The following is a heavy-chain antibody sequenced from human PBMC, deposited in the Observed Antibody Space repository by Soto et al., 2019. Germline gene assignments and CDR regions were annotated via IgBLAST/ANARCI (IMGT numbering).Heavy chain of an antibody. CDR3: AGQTFTIAAASYGRSNWFDP. V-gene: IGHV4-39*01. D-gene: IGHD6-25*01. J-gene: IGHJ5*02. CDR2: IYFTGNT. CDR1: GGSITSSSHF. Sequence: SETLSLTCSASGGSITSSSHFWGWVRQPPGKGLEWIGTIYFTGNTYYTPSLKSRLTMSIDTSKNEFSLRLNSVTASDTAVYYCAGQTFTIAAASYGRSNWFDPWGPGTLVTVSS.